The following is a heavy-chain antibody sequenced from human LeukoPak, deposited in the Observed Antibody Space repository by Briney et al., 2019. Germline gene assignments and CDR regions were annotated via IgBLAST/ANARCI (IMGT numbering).Heavy chain of an antibody. CDR2: IYYSGST. Sequence: PSQTLSLTCTVSGGSTSSGGYYWSWIRQHPGKGLEWIGYIYYSGSTYYNPSLKSRVTISVDTSKNQFSLGLSSVTAADTAVYYCAGSYTEYYFDYWGQGTLVTVSS. CDR3: AGSYTEYYFDY. D-gene: IGHD1-26*01. CDR1: GGSTSSGGYY. V-gene: IGHV4-31*03. J-gene: IGHJ4*02.